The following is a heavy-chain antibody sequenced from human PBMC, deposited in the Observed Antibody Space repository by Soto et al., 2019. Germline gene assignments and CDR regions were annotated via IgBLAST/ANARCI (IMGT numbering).Heavy chain of an antibody. D-gene: IGHD5-18*01. J-gene: IGHJ6*02. CDR1: GYTFTGCS. Sequence: GPSVNVSCKASGYTFTGCSMHCVRQAPGQGLEWMGWINADNGNTKYSQKFQGRVTITRDTSTSTVYMELSSLRSEDTAVYYCARAAMVLDYYYGMDVWGQGTTVTVSS. V-gene: IGHV1-3*01. CDR3: ARAAMVLDYYYGMDV. CDR2: INADNGNT.